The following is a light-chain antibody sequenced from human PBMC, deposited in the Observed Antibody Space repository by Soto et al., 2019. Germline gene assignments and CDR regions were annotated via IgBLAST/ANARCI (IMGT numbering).Light chain of an antibody. J-gene: IGKJ5*01. Sequence: DIQMTQSPSSVSASVEDRVTITCLASQDIRSWLAWHQQKPGKAPKLLIYAASSLQSGVPSRFSGSGSGTHFTLTISSLQPEDFATYYCQQTNSFPITFGQGTRLEIK. CDR3: QQTNSFPIT. V-gene: IGKV1D-12*01. CDR2: AAS. CDR1: QDIRSW.